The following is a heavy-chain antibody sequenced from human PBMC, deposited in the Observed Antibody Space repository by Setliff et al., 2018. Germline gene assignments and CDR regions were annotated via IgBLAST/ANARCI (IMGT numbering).Heavy chain of an antibody. D-gene: IGHD3-10*01. V-gene: IGHV1-18*01. CDR2: ISVYTGHT. CDR3: ARSQWDWLWFKELLSN. CDR1: GYSFSNYD. J-gene: IGHJ4*02. Sequence: GASVKVSCKASGYSFSNYDIMWVRQAPGQGLEWMGWISVYTGHTKSAQKFQGRVTMTTDTSTSTAYMELRSLTSDDTAVYYCARSQWDWLWFKELLSNWGQGTLVTVSS.